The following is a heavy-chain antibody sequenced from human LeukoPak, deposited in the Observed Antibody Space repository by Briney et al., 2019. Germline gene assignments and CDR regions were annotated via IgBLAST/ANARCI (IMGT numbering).Heavy chain of an antibody. V-gene: IGHV1-18*01. CDR2: ISAYNGNT. J-gene: IGHJ5*02. Sequence: ASVKVSCKASGYSFTTYGISWVRQAPGQGLEWMGWISAYNGNTNYAQKLQGRVTMTTDTSTSTAYIELKSLRYDDTAVYYCARDMIAARHNWFDPWGQGTLVTVSS. CDR3: ARDMIAARHNWFDP. CDR1: GYSFTTYG. D-gene: IGHD6-6*01.